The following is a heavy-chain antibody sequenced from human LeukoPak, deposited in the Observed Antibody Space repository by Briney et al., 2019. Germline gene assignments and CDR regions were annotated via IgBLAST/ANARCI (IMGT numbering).Heavy chain of an antibody. Sequence: PSETLSLTCAVYGGSFSGYYWSWIRQPPGKGLEWIGEINHSGSTNYNPSLKSRVTISVDTSKHQFSLKLSSVTAADTAVYYCARVPSFGGSYVDFVDYWGQGTLVTVSS. CDR3: ARVPSFGGSYVDFVDY. D-gene: IGHD1-26*01. J-gene: IGHJ4*02. V-gene: IGHV4-34*01. CDR1: GGSFSGYY. CDR2: INHSGST.